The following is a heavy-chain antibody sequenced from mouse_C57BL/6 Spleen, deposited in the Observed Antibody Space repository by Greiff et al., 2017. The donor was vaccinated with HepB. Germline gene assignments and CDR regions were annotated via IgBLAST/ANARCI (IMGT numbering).Heavy chain of an antibody. D-gene: IGHD4-1*01. V-gene: IGHV1-69*01. J-gene: IGHJ2*01. CDR2: IDPSDSYT. CDR3: ARKGLTGRDY. CDR1: GYTFTSYW. Sequence: QVQLQQPGAELVMPGASVKLSCKASGYTFTSYWMHWVKQRPGQGLEWIGEIDPSDSYTNYSQKFKGKSTLTVDKSSSTAYMQLSSLTSEDSAVYYCARKGLTGRDYWGQGTTLTVSS.